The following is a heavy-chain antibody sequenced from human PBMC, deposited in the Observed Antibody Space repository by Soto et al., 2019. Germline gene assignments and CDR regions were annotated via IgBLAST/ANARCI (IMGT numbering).Heavy chain of an antibody. CDR1: GYTFTSYD. J-gene: IGHJ5*02. Sequence: QVQLVQSGAEVKKPGASVKVSCKASGYTFTSYDINWVRQATGQGLEYLGWMNPNSGNTAYVQKFQGRVTMTWDTYRATAKIELSRLRSEDTAVYFCARGIKYGAYSRWFDPWGQGTMVTVSS. CDR2: MNPNSGNT. CDR3: ARGIKYGAYSRWFDP. D-gene: IGHD4-17*01. V-gene: IGHV1-8*01.